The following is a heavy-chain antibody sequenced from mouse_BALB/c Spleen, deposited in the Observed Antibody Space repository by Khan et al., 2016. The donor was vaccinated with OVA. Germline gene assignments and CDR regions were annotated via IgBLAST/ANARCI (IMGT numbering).Heavy chain of an antibody. J-gene: IGHJ4*01. V-gene: IGHV1-4*01. CDR3: AIRTTEDALDY. Sequence: VQLQQSGAELARPGASVKMSCKASGYTFPSHTMHWVKQRPGQGLEWIGYINPRSDYTQYTQKFNDKATLTADISSSPAYMQLSSLTSEDSAGYYCAIRTTEDALDYWGQGTSVTVSS. CDR2: INPRSDYT. CDR1: GYTFPSHT. D-gene: IGHD2-14*01.